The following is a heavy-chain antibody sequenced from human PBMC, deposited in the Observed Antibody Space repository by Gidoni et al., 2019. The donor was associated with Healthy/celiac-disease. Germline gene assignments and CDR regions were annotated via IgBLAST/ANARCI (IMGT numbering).Heavy chain of an antibody. D-gene: IGHD6-19*01. CDR1: GHRFTSYW. J-gene: IGHJ4*02. Sequence: EVQLAQSGSEVQKSGESLNISCKVSGHRFTSYWIGWVRQMPGKGLEWVGIIYPGGSNTRYSPSFQGQVTISADKSISTAYLQWSSLKAADTAMYYCARGGFEGSGWPLDYWGQGTLVTVSS. CDR3: ARGGFEGSGWPLDY. V-gene: IGHV5-51*01. CDR2: IYPGGSNT.